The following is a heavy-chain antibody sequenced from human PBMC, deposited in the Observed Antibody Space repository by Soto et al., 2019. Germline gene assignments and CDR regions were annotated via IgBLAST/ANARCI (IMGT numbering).Heavy chain of an antibody. J-gene: IGHJ3*02. CDR2: ISPFNGNT. CDR3: ARDRRIWEPRETFDI. V-gene: IGHV1-18*01. Sequence: QVQLVQSGGEVKKPGASVKVSCKASGYTFNTYGISWVRQAPGQGLEWVGWISPFNGNTNYAQNLQGRVTMTTDASTSTAPMELRSLSSDDTALYYCARDRRIWEPRETFDIWGQGTMVTVSS. CDR1: GYTFNTYG. D-gene: IGHD1-26*01.